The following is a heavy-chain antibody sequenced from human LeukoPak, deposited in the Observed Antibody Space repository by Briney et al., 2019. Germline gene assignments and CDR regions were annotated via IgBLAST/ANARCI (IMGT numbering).Heavy chain of an antibody. CDR3: ARDPYSSSWYYFDY. CDR2: ISSSSYI. V-gene: IGHV3-21*01. J-gene: IGHJ4*02. Sequence: GGSLRLSCAASGFTFSSYSMNWVRQAPGKGLEWVSSISSSSYIYYADSVKGRFTISRDNAKNSLYLQMNSLRAEDTAVYYCARDPYSSSWYYFDYWGQGTLVTVSS. CDR1: GFTFSSYS. D-gene: IGHD6-13*01.